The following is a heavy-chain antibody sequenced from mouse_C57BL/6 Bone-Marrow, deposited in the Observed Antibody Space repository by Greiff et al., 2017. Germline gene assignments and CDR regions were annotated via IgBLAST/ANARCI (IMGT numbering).Heavy chain of an antibody. J-gene: IGHJ4*01. CDR3: AKGCMDY. V-gene: IGHV1-81*01. Sequence: VQLQQSGAELARPGASVKLSCKASGYTFTSYGISWVKPRTVQGLEWIGEIYPRIGNTYYTEKFKGKATLTADKSSSTAYMERRSLAYEGSAVYFCAKGCMDYWGQGTSVTVSS. CDR1: GYTFTSYG. CDR2: IYPRIGNT.